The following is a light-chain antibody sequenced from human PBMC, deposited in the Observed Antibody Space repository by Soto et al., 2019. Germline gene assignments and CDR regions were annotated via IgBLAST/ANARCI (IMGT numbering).Light chain of an antibody. CDR1: QSVSSY. V-gene: IGKV3-11*01. CDR2: DAS. Sequence: EIVLTQSPGTLSLSPEERATLSCRASQSVSSYLAWYQQKPGQAPRLLIYDASNRATGIPARFSGSGSGTDFTLTISSLEPEDFAVHYCQQRSNWPPYTLGQGTKLEIK. CDR3: QQRSNWPPYT. J-gene: IGKJ2*01.